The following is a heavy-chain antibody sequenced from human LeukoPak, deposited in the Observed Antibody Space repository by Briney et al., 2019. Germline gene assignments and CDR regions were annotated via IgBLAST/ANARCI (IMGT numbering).Heavy chain of an antibody. V-gene: IGHV4-39*07. CDR3: ARVPKDGYNYRFFDY. CDR2: IYYGGST. CDR1: GGSISSSSYY. J-gene: IGHJ4*02. D-gene: IGHD5-24*01. Sequence: SETLSLTCTVSGGSISSSSYYWGWTRQPPGNGLEWIGRIYYGGSTYYNPSLKSRVTISVDTSKNQFSLKLSSVTDADTAMYYCARVPKDGYNYRFFDYRGEGTLLTVSS.